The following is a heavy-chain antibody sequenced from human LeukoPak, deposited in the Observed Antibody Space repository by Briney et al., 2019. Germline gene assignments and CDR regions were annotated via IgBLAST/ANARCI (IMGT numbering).Heavy chain of an antibody. Sequence: SETLSLTCTVSGGSISSGGYYWSWIRQHPGKGLEWIGYIYYSGSTYYHPSLKSRVTISVDTSNNQFSLKLSSVTPAATSVYYCARGGYDFWSRGVDAFDIWGQGTMVTVSS. CDR1: GGSISSGGYY. V-gene: IGHV4-31*03. J-gene: IGHJ3*02. D-gene: IGHD3-3*01. CDR3: ARGGYDFWSRGVDAFDI. CDR2: IYYSGST.